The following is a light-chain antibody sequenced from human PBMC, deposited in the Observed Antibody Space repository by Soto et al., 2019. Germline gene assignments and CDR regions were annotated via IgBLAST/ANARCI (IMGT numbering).Light chain of an antibody. J-gene: IGKJ1*01. CDR1: QGIGDT. CDR2: GAS. Sequence: EVVMTQSPATLSVSPGEGVTLSCRASQGIGDTLAWYQHKPGQTPRLLIYGASSRATGIPDRFSGSGSGTDFTLTISRLEPEDFAVYYCQQYGSSRTFGQGTKVDNK. CDR3: QQYGSSRT. V-gene: IGKV3-20*01.